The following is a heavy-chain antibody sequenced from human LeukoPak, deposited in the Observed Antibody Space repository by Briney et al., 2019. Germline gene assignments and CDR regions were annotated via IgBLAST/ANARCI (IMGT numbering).Heavy chain of an antibody. CDR2: INPNSGGT. Sequence: GASVKVSCKASGYTFTGYYMHWVRQAPGQGLEWMGRINPNSGGTNYAQKFQGRVTMTRDTSISTAYMELSRLRSDDTAVYYCARGGYDSSGYYLSSFDYWGQGTLVTVSS. J-gene: IGHJ4*02. V-gene: IGHV1-2*06. CDR1: GYTFTGYY. D-gene: IGHD3-22*01. CDR3: ARGGYDSSGYYLSSFDY.